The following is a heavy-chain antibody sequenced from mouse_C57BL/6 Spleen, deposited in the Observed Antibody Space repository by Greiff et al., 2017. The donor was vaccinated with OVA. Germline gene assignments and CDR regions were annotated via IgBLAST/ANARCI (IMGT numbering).Heavy chain of an antibody. J-gene: IGHJ4*01. CDR2: ISSGGDYI. D-gene: IGHD1-2*01. V-gene: IGHV5-9-1*02. CDR3: TRDNYGRDYYAMDY. CDR1: GFTFSSYA. Sequence: EVQRVESGEGLVKPGGSLKLSCAASGFTFSSYAMSWVRQTPEKRLEWVAYISSGGDYIYYADTVKGRFTISRDNARNTLYLQMSSLKSEDTAMYYCTRDNYGRDYYAMDYWGQGTSVTVSS.